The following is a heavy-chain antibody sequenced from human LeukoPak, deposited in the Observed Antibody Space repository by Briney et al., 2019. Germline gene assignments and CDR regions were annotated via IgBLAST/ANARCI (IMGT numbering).Heavy chain of an antibody. V-gene: IGHV3-7*01. CDR3: TKLAKYFYGSETYYFFEH. D-gene: IGHD3-10*01. CDR2: INQDGTEK. CDR1: GFSFTTYW. Sequence: GGSLRLSCAASGFSFTTYWMSWVRQFPGKGLERVANINQDGTEKYYVDSVKGRFTISRDNAKNSLYLQMNSLRVEDTAVYYCTKLAKYFYGSETYYFFEHWGQGTPVTASS. J-gene: IGHJ4*02.